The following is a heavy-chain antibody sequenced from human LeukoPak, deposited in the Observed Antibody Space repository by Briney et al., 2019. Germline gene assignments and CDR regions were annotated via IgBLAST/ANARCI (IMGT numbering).Heavy chain of an antibody. J-gene: IGHJ5*02. V-gene: IGHV4-59*01. CDR3: VRIIVVVPAAVEWFDP. D-gene: IGHD2-2*01. CDR2: IYYSGST. CDR1: GGSISSYY. Sequence: SETLSLTCTVSGGSISSYYWSWIRQPPGKGLEWIGYIYYSGSTNYNPSLKSRVTISVDTSKNQFSLKLSSVTAADTAVYYCVRIIVVVPAAVEWFDPWGQGTLVTVSS.